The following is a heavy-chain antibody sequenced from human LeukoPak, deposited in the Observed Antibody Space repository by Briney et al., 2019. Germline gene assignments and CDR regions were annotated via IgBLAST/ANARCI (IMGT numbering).Heavy chain of an antibody. CDR1: GGSISSSSYY. Sequence: SETLSLTCTVSGGSISSSSYYWGWIRQPPGKGLEWIGSIYYSVSTYYNPSLKSRVTISVGTSKNQYSLKLSSVTAADTAVYYCARALRFLEWFGKSVWFDPWGQGTLVTVSS. V-gene: IGHV4-39*07. CDR3: ARALRFLEWFGKSVWFDP. CDR2: IYYSVST. D-gene: IGHD3-3*01. J-gene: IGHJ5*02.